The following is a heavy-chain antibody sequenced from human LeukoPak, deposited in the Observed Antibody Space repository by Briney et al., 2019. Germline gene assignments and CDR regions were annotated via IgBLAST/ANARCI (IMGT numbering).Heavy chain of an antibody. CDR3: ARSDDYSNYVDY. D-gene: IGHD4-11*01. CDR2: IYYSGST. V-gene: IGHV4-31*03. CDR1: GGSISSGGYY. Sequence: SETLSLTCTVSGGSISSGGYYWSWIRQHPGKGLEWIGYIYYSGSTYYNPSHKSRVTISVDTSKNQFSLKLSSVTAADTAVYYCARSDDYSNYVDYWGQGTLVTVSS. J-gene: IGHJ4*02.